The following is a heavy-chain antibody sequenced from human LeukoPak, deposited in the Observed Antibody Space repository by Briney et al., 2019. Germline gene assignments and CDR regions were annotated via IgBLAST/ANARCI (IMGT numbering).Heavy chain of an antibody. D-gene: IGHD6-13*01. CDR2: IYYSGTT. Sequence: SGTLSLTCTVSGGSISGYFWNWIRQPPGKGLEWIGYIYYSGTTDYSPSLKSRVTMSVDTSKNQFSLNLNSVTAADTAVYYCARMGAIAGASANPDHWGQGTLVTVSS. J-gene: IGHJ4*02. CDR3: ARMGAIAGASANPDH. CDR1: GGSISGYF. V-gene: IGHV4-59*01.